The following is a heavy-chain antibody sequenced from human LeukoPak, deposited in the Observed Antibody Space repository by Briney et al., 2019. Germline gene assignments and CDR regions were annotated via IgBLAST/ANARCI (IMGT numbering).Heavy chain of an antibody. CDR2: INPSGGST. D-gene: IGHD2/OR15-2a*01. J-gene: IGHJ5*02. Sequence: ASVKVSCKASGYTFTSYYMHWVRQAPGQGLEWMGIINPSGGSTSYAQKFQGRVTMTRDTSTSTVYMELSSLRSEDTAVYYCAREGRSPFPQESDWFDPWGQGTLVTVSS. CDR3: AREGRSPFPQESDWFDP. CDR1: GYTFTSYY. V-gene: IGHV1-46*01.